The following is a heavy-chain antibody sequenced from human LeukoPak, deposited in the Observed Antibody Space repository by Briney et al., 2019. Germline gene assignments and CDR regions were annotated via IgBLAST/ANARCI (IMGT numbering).Heavy chain of an antibody. Sequence: PSETLSLTCVVYGGSFSGYYWSWLRQPPGKGLEWLGEINHTGRTNYNPSLKSRVTISVDTSKNQFSLKLSSVTAADTAVYYCAREGSIAASRYNWFDPWGQGTLVTVSS. V-gene: IGHV4-34*01. J-gene: IGHJ5*02. D-gene: IGHD6-6*01. CDR3: AREGSIAASRYNWFDP. CDR2: INHTGRT. CDR1: GGSFSGYY.